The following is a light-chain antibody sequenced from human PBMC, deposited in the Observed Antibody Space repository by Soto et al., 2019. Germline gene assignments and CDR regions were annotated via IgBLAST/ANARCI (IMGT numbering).Light chain of an antibody. CDR3: QQYDTSPPN. V-gene: IGKV3-20*01. J-gene: IGKJ5*01. CDR2: RTF. Sequence: EIVLTQSPGTLSLSPGERATLSCRASQTIASRYLAWYQHQPGQAPRLLIYRTFARAPGIPDRFSGGGSGTDFTLTISRLERVVFAVYYCQQYDTSPPNFVQGTRLEIK. CDR1: QTIASRY.